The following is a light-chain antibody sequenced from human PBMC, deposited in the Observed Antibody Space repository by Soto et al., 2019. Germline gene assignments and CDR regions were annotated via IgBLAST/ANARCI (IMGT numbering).Light chain of an antibody. CDR3: CSYAGSRTYL. CDR1: SSDVGGYNF. Sequence: QSALTQTASVSGSPGQSITISCTGTSSDVGGYNFVSWYQQHPGKAPKLIIHEVTNRLSGVSDRFSGSKSGNTASLTISGLQAEDEAVYYCCSYAGSRTYLFGTGTKLTVL. V-gene: IGLV2-14*03. J-gene: IGLJ1*01. CDR2: EVT.